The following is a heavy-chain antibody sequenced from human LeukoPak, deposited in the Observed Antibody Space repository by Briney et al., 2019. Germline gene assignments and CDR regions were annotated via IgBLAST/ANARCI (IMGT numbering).Heavy chain of an antibody. CDR3: ARHISLWFGELNWFDP. CDR1: GGSFSGYY. V-gene: IGHV4-34*01. D-gene: IGHD3-10*01. Sequence: SETLSLTCAVYGGSFSGYYWGWIRQPPGKGLEWIGSIYYSGSTYYNPSLKSRVTISVDTSKNQFSLKLSSVTAADTAVYYCARHISLWFGELNWFDPWGQGTLVTVSS. CDR2: IYYSGST. J-gene: IGHJ5*02.